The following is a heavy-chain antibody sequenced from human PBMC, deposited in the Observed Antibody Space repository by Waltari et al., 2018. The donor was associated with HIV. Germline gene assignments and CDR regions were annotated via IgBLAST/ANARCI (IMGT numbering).Heavy chain of an antibody. D-gene: IGHD6-13*01. CDR1: GYTFTSDY. V-gene: IGHV1-46*01. J-gene: IGHJ4*02. Sequence: QVQLVQSGAEVKKPGASVTVSCEAFGYTFTSDYMHWVRQAPGQGLEWLGIINPRGGYTSYAQKFQGRVTMTRDTSTSTVYMELSSLRSDDAAVYYCARVAYSSSWTPPFDYWGQGTLVTVSS. CDR2: INPRGGYT. CDR3: ARVAYSSSWTPPFDY.